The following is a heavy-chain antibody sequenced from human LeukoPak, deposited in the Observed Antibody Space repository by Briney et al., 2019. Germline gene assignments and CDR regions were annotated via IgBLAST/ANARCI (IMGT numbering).Heavy chain of an antibody. CDR2: ISAYNGNT. J-gene: IGHJ6*02. V-gene: IGHV1-18*01. CDR1: GYTFTSYG. CDR3: ARDEVAVAGNTYCYGMDG. Sequence: ASVKVSCKASGYTFTSYGISWVRQAPGQGLEWMGWISAYNGNTNYAHKLQGRVTMTTDTSTSTAYMELRSLRSDDTAVYYCARDEVAVAGNTYCYGMDGWGQGTTVTVSS. D-gene: IGHD6-19*01.